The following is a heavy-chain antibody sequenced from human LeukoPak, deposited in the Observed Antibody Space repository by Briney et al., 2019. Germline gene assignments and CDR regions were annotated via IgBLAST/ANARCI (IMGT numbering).Heavy chain of an antibody. CDR2: ISWNSGSI. D-gene: IGHD2-15*01. CDR3: AKDGWTSGVVPTFMDV. Sequence: SGGSLRLSCAASGFTFDDYAMHWVRQAPGKGLEWVSGISWNSGSIGYADSVKGRFTISRDNAKNSPYLQMNSLRAEDAALYYCAKDGWTSGVVPTFMDVWGQGTTVTISS. CDR1: GFTFDDYA. V-gene: IGHV3-9*01. J-gene: IGHJ6*02.